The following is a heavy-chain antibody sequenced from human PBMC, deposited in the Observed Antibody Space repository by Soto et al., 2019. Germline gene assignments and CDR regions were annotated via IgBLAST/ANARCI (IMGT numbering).Heavy chain of an antibody. CDR2: INPKSGGT. CDR3: ARDLAKGGGSAGFDY. CDR1: GYTFTVYY. D-gene: IGHD1-26*01. Sequence: ASVKVSCKASGYTFTVYYMQWVRQAPGQGLEWMGWINPKSGGTMYPQKFQGRVTMTWDTSISTAYMALTRLRSDDTVVYYCARDLAKGGGSAGFDYWGQGTLVTVYS. V-gene: IGHV1-2*02. J-gene: IGHJ4*02.